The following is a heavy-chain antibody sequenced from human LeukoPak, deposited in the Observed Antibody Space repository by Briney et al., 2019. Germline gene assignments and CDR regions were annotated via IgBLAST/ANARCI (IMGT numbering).Heavy chain of an antibody. CDR1: GFTFSSYS. J-gene: IGHJ4*02. CDR2: ISSSSSYI. Sequence: GGSLRLSCAASGFTFSSYSMNWVRQAPGKGLEWVSSISSSSSYIYYADSVKGRFTISRDNAKNSLYLQMNSLRAEDTAVYYCASWGRVVVAAIGRDYWGQGTLVTVSP. V-gene: IGHV3-21*01. D-gene: IGHD2-15*01. CDR3: ASWGRVVVAAIGRDY.